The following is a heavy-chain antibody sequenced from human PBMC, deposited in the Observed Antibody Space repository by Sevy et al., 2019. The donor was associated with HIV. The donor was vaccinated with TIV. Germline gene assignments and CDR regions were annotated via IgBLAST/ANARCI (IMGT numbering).Heavy chain of an antibody. Sequence: GGSLRLSCAASGFTFSSYAMSWVRQAPGKGLEWVSAISGSGGSTYYADSGKGRFTISRDNSKNTRYLQMNSLRAEDTAVYYCAKEGGRRITMIVVVITADFDYWGQGTLVTVSS. V-gene: IGHV3-23*01. CDR2: ISGSGGST. J-gene: IGHJ4*02. CDR1: GFTFSSYA. D-gene: IGHD3-22*01. CDR3: AKEGGRRITMIVVVITADFDY.